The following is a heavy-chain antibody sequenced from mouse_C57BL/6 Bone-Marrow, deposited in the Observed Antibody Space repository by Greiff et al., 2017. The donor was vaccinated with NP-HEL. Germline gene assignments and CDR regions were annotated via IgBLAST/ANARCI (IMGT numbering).Heavy chain of an antibody. CDR3: ARSSYGSSRYWYFDG. CDR1: GYTFTDYY. Sequence: VKLQESGPELVKPGASVKISCKASGYTFTDYYINWVKQRPGQGLEWIGWIFPGSGSTYLYEKFKGKATLTVDKSSSTAYMLLSSLTSEDSAVYFCARSSYGSSRYWYFDGWGTGTTVTVSS. D-gene: IGHD1-1*01. V-gene: IGHV1-75*01. CDR2: IFPGSGST. J-gene: IGHJ1*03.